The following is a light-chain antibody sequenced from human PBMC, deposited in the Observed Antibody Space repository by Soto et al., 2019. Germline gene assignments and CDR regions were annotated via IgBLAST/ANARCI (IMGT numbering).Light chain of an antibody. J-gene: IGKJ1*01. Sequence: DIQMTQSPSSLSASVGDRVTITCRASQSISSYLNWYQQKPGKAPKLLIYGASSLQSGVPSRFSGSGSGTDFNLTISRPQPEDFATYYCQQSYSTPRTFGQGTKVEIK. CDR3: QQSYSTPRT. CDR2: GAS. CDR1: QSISSY. V-gene: IGKV1-39*01.